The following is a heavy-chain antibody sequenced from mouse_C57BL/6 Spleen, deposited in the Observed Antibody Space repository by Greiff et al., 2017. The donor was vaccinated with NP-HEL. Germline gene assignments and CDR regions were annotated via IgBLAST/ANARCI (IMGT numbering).Heavy chain of an antibody. V-gene: IGHV1-66*01. CDR3: ARSFYPYYFDY. J-gene: IGHJ2*01. Sequence: QVQLQQSGPELVKPGASVTISCKASGYSFTSYYIHWVKQRPGQGLEWIGWIYPGSGNTKYNEKFKGKAPLSADTSSSTAYMQLSSLTSEDSAVYYCARSFYPYYFDYWGQGTTLTVSS. D-gene: IGHD2-1*01. CDR2: IYPGSGNT. CDR1: GYSFTSYY.